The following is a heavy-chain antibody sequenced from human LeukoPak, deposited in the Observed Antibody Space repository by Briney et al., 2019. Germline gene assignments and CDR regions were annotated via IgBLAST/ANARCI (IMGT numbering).Heavy chain of an antibody. CDR3: ATNDYGDYGAFDY. Sequence: SETLSLTCTVSGGSISSYYWSWIRQPPGKGLEWLGYIYYSGSTYYNPSLKSRVTISVDTSKNQFSLKLSSVTAADTAVYYCATNDYGDYGAFDYWGQGTLVTVSS. CDR2: IYYSGST. CDR1: GGSISSYY. J-gene: IGHJ4*02. V-gene: IGHV4-59*06. D-gene: IGHD4-17*01.